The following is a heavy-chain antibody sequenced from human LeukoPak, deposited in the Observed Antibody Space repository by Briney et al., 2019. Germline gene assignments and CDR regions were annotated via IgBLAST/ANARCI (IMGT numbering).Heavy chain of an antibody. J-gene: IGHJ4*02. CDR3: ARDLVLLWFGELSENLESNLDY. D-gene: IGHD3-10*01. CDR2: ISAYNGNT. Sequence: ASVKVSCKASGYTFTSYGISWVRQAPGQGLEWMGWISAYNGNTNYAQKLQGRVTMTEDTSTDTAYMELSSLRSDDTAVYYCARDLVLLWFGELSENLESNLDYWGQGTLVTVSS. CDR1: GYTFTSYG. V-gene: IGHV1-18*01.